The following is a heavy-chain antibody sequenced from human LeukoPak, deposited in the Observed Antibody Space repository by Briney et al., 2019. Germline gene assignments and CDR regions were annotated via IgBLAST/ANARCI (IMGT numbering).Heavy chain of an antibody. V-gene: IGHV4-38-2*01. CDR3: TQGMDV. Sequence: PSETLSLTCAVSGYSISSGYYWGWIRQPPGKGLEWIGSIYHSGSTYYNPSLKSRVTISVGTSKNQFSLKLSSVTAADTAVYYCTQGMDVWGKGTTVTVSS. CDR2: IYHSGST. J-gene: IGHJ6*04. CDR1: GYSISSGYY.